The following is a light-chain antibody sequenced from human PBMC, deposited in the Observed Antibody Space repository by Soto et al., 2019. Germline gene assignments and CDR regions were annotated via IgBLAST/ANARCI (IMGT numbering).Light chain of an antibody. V-gene: IGKV3-20*01. J-gene: IGKJ2*03. CDR2: GAS. CDR1: QSVSSNY. CDR3: QQYGSSLYS. Sequence: PGERATLSCRASQSVSSNYLAWYQQKPGQPPRLLIYGASSRATGIPDRFSGSGYGTDFTLTISRLEPDDFAVYYCQQYGSSLYSFGQATKLEIK.